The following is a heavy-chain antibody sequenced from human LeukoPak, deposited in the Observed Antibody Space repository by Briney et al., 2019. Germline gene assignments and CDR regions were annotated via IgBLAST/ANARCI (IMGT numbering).Heavy chain of an antibody. D-gene: IGHD7-27*01. CDR3: ARNWAPRRIKAMDV. CDR1: GYTFTGYY. Sequence: ASVKVSCKASGYTFTGYYMHWVRQAPGRGLEWMGWINPNSGGTNYAQKFQGRVTMTRDTSISTAYMELSRLRSDDTAVYYCARNWAPRRIKAMDVWGQGTTVTVSS. CDR2: INPNSGGT. J-gene: IGHJ6*02. V-gene: IGHV1-2*02.